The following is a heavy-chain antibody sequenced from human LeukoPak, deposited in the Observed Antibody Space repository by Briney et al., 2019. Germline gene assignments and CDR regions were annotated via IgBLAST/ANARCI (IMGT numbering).Heavy chain of an antibody. CDR3: ARRARVRMVYFYYFMDI. CDR1: GFTFSSYA. J-gene: IGHJ6*03. Sequence: QTGGSLRLSCVASGFTFSSYAMNWVRQAPGKGLEWLSLISDSPDITYYTDSVKGRFTISRSNSNNTVYLQMNNLRAEDTAVYYCARRARVRMVYFYYFMDIWGKGTTVTVSS. CDR2: ISDSPDIT. D-gene: IGHD2-8*01. V-gene: IGHV3-23*01.